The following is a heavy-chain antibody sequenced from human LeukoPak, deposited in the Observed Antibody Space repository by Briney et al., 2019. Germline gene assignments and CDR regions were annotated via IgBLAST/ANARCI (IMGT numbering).Heavy chain of an antibody. CDR3: VKDLSYGSSGHVLEY. J-gene: IGHJ4*02. CDR2: ISWDGTT. V-gene: IGHV3-43*01. CDR1: GFTFEDYT. D-gene: IGHD3-22*01. Sequence: GGSLRLSCVAPGFTFEDYTMHWVRQTPGKTLEWVSLISWDGTTYYTDSVKGRFTISRDNSKNSLYLQMDTLRSEDTAFYYCVKDLSYGSSGHVLEYWGQGTLVTVSS.